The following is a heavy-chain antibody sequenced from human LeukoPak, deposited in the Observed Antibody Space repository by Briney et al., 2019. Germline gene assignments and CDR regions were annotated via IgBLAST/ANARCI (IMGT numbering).Heavy chain of an antibody. CDR1: GFSCSNYD. V-gene: IGHV3-30*02. J-gene: IGHJ4*02. D-gene: IGHD7-27*01. Sequence: GGSLRLSCAASGFSCSNYDMHWVRQAPGKGLEWVAVIRYDGNNKYSADSVKGRFTISRDNSKNTLFLQMNTLRAEDTAVYYCAKGGSLGFDYWGQGTLVTVSS. CDR2: IRYDGNNK. CDR3: AKGGSLGFDY.